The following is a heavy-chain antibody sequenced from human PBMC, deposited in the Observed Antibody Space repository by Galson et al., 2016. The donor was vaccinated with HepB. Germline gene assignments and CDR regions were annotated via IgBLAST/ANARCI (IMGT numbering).Heavy chain of an antibody. CDR2: IYPGVSDT. CDR1: GYSFTSYW. Sequence: QSGAEVKKPGESLKISCKGSGYSFTSYWIGWVRQMPGKGLEWMGIIYPGVSDTRYSPSFQGQVTISADKSISTAYLQWSSLKASDTAMYYCARAYGSGSYNYYYYAMDVWGQGTTVTVSS. CDR3: ARAYGSGSYNYYYYAMDV. D-gene: IGHD3-10*01. J-gene: IGHJ6*02. V-gene: IGHV5-51*01.